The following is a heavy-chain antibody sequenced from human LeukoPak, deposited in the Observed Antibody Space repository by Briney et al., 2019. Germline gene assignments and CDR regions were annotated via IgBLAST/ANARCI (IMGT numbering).Heavy chain of an antibody. D-gene: IGHD4-23*01. CDR3: ARGRPHGNDY. CDR1: GFTFGSYW. Sequence: GGSLRLSCAASGFTFGSYWMNWVRQAPGKGLVWVSRIASDGSSTTYADSVKGRFSISRDNAKNTLYLQMNSLRVEDTAVYYCARGRPHGNDYWGQGTLVTVSS. V-gene: IGHV3-74*01. J-gene: IGHJ4*02. CDR2: IASDGSST.